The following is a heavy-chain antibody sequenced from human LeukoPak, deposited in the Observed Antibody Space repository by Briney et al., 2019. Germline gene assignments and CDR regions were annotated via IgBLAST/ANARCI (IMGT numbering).Heavy chain of an antibody. CDR2: INAGNGNT. V-gene: IGHV1-3*01. CDR1: GYTFTSYA. J-gene: IGHJ4*02. Sequence: GASVKVSCKASGYTFTSYAVHWVRQAPGQRLEWMGWINAGNGNTKYSQKFQGRVTITRDTSASTAYMELSSLRSEDTAVYYCARGGAATVTDYWGQGTLVTVSS. CDR3: ARGGAATVTDY. D-gene: IGHD5-18*01.